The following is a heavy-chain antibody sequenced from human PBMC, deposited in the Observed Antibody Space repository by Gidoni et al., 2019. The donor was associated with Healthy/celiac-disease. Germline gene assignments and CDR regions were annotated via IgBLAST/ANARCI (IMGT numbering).Heavy chain of an antibody. CDR1: GFTFSSYG. D-gene: IGHD3-10*01. CDR2: ISYDGSNK. J-gene: IGHJ4*02. Sequence: QVQLVESGGGVVQPGRSLRLSCAASGFTFSSYGMHWVRQAPGKGLEWVAVISYDGSNKYYADSVKGRFTISRDNSKNTLYLQMNSLRAEDTAVYYCARGDYYGSGSYYNPFDYWGQGTLVTVSS. V-gene: IGHV3-30*03. CDR3: ARGDYYGSGSYYNPFDY.